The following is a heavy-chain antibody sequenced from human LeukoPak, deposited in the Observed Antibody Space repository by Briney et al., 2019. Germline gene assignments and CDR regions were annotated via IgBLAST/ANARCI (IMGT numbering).Heavy chain of an antibody. D-gene: IGHD5-12*01. J-gene: IGHJ4*02. V-gene: IGHV3-23*01. Sequence: GGSLRLSCGASGFNFKNYAMMGVGPAPGKGLEGVALIIGSSGTTFYADSVKGRLTISRDKSNSTLYLQMNSLRAEATVVYYCAKGAYDYIEIAYFDYWGQGSLVTVSS. CDR3: AKGAYDYIEIAYFDY. CDR2: IIGSSGTT. CDR1: GFNFKNYA.